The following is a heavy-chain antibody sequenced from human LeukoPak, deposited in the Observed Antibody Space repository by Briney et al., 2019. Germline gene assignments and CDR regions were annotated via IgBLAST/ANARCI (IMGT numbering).Heavy chain of an antibody. J-gene: IGHJ4*02. V-gene: IGHV4-34*01. CDR2: INHSGST. Sequence: PSETLSLTCVVYGGSFSGYYWSWIRQPPGKGLEWIGEINHSGSTNYNPSLKSRVTISVDTSKNQFSLKLSSVTAADTAVYYCARETVGRSSGFDYWGQGTLVTVSS. CDR1: GGSFSGYY. CDR3: ARETVGRSSGFDY. D-gene: IGHD6-6*01.